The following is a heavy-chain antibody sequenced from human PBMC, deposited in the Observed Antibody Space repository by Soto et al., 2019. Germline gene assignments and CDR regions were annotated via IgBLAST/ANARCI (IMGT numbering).Heavy chain of an antibody. CDR3: AGPNWNHEDYYMDV. CDR1: GFTFSSYS. J-gene: IGHJ6*03. CDR2: ISSSSSTI. V-gene: IGHV3-48*01. D-gene: IGHD1-1*01. Sequence: GGSLRLSCAASGFTFSSYSMNWVRQAPGKGLEWVSYISSSSSTIYYADSVKGRFTISRDNAKNSLYLQMNSLRAEDTAVHYCAGPNWNHEDYYMDVWGKGTTVTVSS.